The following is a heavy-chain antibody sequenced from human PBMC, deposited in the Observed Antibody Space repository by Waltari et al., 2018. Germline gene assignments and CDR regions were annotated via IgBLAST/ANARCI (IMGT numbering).Heavy chain of an antibody. CDR1: GSSIRSGYY. Sequence: QVQLQESGPGLVKPSETLSLTCTVSGSSIRSGYYWGWIRPPQGKGLEWIGSIYHSGSTYYNPSLKSRVTISVDTSKNQFSLKLSSVTAADTAVYYCARETNYYGSGSYNRFDPWGQGTLVTVSS. CDR2: IYHSGST. V-gene: IGHV4-38-2*02. D-gene: IGHD3-10*01. CDR3: ARETNYYGSGSYNRFDP. J-gene: IGHJ5*02.